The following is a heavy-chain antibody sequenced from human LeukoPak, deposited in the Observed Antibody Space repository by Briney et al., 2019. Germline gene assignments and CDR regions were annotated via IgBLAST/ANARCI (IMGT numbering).Heavy chain of an antibody. D-gene: IGHD5-18*01. V-gene: IGHV3-73*01. J-gene: IGHJ4*02. CDR1: GFTFSGSA. CDR2: IRSKANSYAT. CDR3: ARHEDTTLVVSPFDY. Sequence: GGSLRLSCAASGFTFSGSAMHWVRQASGKGLEWVGRIRSKANSYATAYAASVKGRFTISRDDSKNTAYLQMNSLKTEDTAVYYCARHEDTTLVVSPFDYWGQGTLVTVSS.